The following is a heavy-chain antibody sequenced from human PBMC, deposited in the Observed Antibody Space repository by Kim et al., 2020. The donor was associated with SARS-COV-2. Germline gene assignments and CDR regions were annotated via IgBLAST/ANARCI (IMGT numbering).Heavy chain of an antibody. V-gene: IGHV1-18*01. J-gene: IGHJ4*02. CDR3: ARDRGWSYGDYTDYFDY. CDR1: GYTFTSYG. CDR2: ISAYNGNT. Sequence: ASVKVSCKASGYTFTSYGISWVRQAPGQGLEWMGWISAYNGNTNYAQKLQGRVTMTTDTSTSTAYMELMSLRSDDTAVYYCARDRGWSYGDYTDYFDYWGQGTLVTVSS. D-gene: IGHD4-17*01.